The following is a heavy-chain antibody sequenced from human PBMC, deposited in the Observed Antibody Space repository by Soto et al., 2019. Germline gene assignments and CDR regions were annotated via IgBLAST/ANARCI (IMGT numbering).Heavy chain of an antibody. Sequence: QVQLVQSGAEVKKPGASVKVSCKTSGYTFTTYYINWVRQAPGQGLQWMGSIDPNSAATNYAQKFQGRVTLTRDTSTSTHYMELSRLRSDDTAVYSCVREYRPGLFAYWGQGTLVTVSS. D-gene: IGHD1-26*01. CDR1: GYTFTTYY. CDR3: VREYRPGLFAY. CDR2: IDPNSAAT. V-gene: IGHV1-2*02. J-gene: IGHJ4*02.